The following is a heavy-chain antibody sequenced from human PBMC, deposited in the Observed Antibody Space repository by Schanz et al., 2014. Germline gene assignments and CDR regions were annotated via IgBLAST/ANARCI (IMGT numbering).Heavy chain of an antibody. CDR3: AKEESPPSLVDY. CDR2: IRQEGSEK. V-gene: IGHV3-7*01. CDR1: GFTFSNYW. Sequence: EVQLVESGGGLVQPGESLRVSCAASGFTFSNYWMSWVRQAPGKGLEWVANIRQEGSEKYYVDSVKGRFTISRDNAKNSLYLQMNSLRAEDTAVYYCAKEESPPSLVDYWGQGTLVTVSS. J-gene: IGHJ4*02.